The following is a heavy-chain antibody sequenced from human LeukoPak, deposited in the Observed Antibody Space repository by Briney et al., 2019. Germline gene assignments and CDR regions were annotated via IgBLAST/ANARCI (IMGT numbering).Heavy chain of an antibody. D-gene: IGHD4-23*01. Sequence: SETLSLTCAVYGGSFSGYYWSWIRQPPGKGLEWIGEINHSRSTNYTPSLKSRVTMSVATSKSQSSLKLSSVTAADTAVYYCARVDYGGNSGLGFDYRGQGTLVTVSS. CDR3: ARVDYGGNSGLGFDY. CDR2: INHSRST. CDR1: GGSFSGYY. V-gene: IGHV4-34*01. J-gene: IGHJ4*02.